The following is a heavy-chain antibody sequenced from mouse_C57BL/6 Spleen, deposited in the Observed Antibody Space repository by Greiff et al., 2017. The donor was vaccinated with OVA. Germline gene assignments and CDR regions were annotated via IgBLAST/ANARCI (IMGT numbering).Heavy chain of an antibody. D-gene: IGHD2-4*01. CDR2: ISDGGSYT. CDR3: ARDTARGDYVFAY. CDR1: GFTFSSYA. V-gene: IGHV5-4*01. J-gene: IGHJ3*01. Sequence: EVQVVESGGGLVKPGGSLKLSCAASGFTFSSYAMSWVRQTPEKRLEWVATISDGGSYTYYPDNVKGRFTISRDNAKNNLYLQMSHLKSEDTAMYYCARDTARGDYVFAYWGQGTLVTVSA.